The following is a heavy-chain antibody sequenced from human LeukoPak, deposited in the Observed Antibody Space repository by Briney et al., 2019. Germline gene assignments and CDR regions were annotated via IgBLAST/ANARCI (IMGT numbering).Heavy chain of an antibody. CDR2: MYPGDSDT. V-gene: IGHV5-51*01. Sequence: GESLKISCKCSGYSFTSYWIGWVRQMPGKGLEWMGIMYPGDSDTRYSPSFQGQFTFSADKSITTAYLQWSSLKASDTAMYYCARRLGYCSSTSCYTTFDYWGQGTLVTVSS. J-gene: IGHJ4*02. CDR1: GYSFTSYW. D-gene: IGHD2-2*02. CDR3: ARRLGYCSSTSCYTTFDY.